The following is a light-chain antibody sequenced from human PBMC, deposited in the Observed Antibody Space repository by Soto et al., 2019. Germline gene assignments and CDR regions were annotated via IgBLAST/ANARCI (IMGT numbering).Light chain of an antibody. CDR1: SSNIGSNA. J-gene: IGLJ1*01. CDR2: YDD. V-gene: IGLV1-36*01. Sequence: QSELTQPPSVYGAPRQRVTISCSGSSSNIGSNAVNWYQQFPGKAPKLLIYYDDLLASGVSARFSGSKSGTSASLAISGLQSEREADSYWAAWDHSTKRHVFGTGTKVTVL. CDR3: AAWDHSTKRHV.